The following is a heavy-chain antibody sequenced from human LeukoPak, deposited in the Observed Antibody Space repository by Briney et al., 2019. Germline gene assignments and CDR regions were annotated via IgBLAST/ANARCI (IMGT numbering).Heavy chain of an antibody. CDR2: ISNSSTTI. V-gene: IGHV3-48*01. J-gene: IGHJ4*02. D-gene: IGHD4-17*01. CDR3: ARETSVYGSIDY. Sequence: GGSLRLSCAASGFTFSSYSMNWVRQAPGKGLEWVSYISNSSTTIYYADSVKGRFTISRDNAKNSLYLQMNGLRADDTAVYYCARETSVYGSIDYWGQGTLVTVSS. CDR1: GFTFSSYS.